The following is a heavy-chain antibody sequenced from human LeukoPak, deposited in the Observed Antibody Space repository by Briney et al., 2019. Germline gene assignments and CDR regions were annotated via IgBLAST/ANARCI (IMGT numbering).Heavy chain of an antibody. V-gene: IGHV1-2*02. Sequence: ASLKLSCEPSGFTFTDDYILLVSQCPGQGREWLRYIGPHSTVTSATQEFQCRGTMTRDASISTAYMALTRLTSDDTAVYYCVREGEGPLSKDFDYWGQGTLVTVSS. D-gene: IGHD2/OR15-2a*01. CDR3: VREGEGPLSKDFDY. CDR1: GFTFTDDY. J-gene: IGHJ4*02. CDR2: IGPHSTVT.